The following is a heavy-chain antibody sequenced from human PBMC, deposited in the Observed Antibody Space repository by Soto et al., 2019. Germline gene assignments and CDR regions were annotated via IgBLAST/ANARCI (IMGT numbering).Heavy chain of an antibody. J-gene: IGHJ5*02. V-gene: IGHV1-46*01. Sequence: QVQLVQSGAEVKKPGASVKVSCKASGYTFTSYYMHWVRQAPGQGLEWMGIINPSGGSTSYAQKFQGGVTMTRDTSTSTVYMELSSLRSEDTAVYYCARDPLRGRVVLVPAASFDPWGQGTLVTVSS. CDR3: ARDPLRGRVVLVPAASFDP. CDR1: GYTFTSYY. D-gene: IGHD2-2*01. CDR2: INPSGGST.